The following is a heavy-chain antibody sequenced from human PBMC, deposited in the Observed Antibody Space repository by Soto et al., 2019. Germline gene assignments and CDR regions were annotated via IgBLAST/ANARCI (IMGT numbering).Heavy chain of an antibody. Sequence: QVQLQESGPGLVKPSQTLSLTCTVSGGSISSGGYYWSWIRQHPGKGLEWIGYIYYSGSTYYNPSPMSRATISVDTSINQLTMQLSSVTAADTAVYYCASFTTVTTTPDDYWGQGTLVTVSS. CDR2: IYYSGST. CDR1: GGSISSGGYY. CDR3: ASFTTVTTTPDDY. D-gene: IGHD4-17*01. V-gene: IGHV4-31*03. J-gene: IGHJ4*02.